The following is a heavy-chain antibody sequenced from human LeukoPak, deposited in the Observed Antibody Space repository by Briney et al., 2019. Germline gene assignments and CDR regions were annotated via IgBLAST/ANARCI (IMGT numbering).Heavy chain of an antibody. CDR3: ARGLRDIVVVPAANAFDY. V-gene: IGHV4-31*03. J-gene: IGHJ4*02. CDR2: IYYSGST. Sequence: SQTLSLTCTVSGGSISSGGYYWSWIRQHPGKGLEWIGYIYYSGSTYYNPSLKSRVTISVDASKNQFSLKLSSVTAADTAVYYCARGLRDIVVVPAANAFDYWGQGTLVTVSS. D-gene: IGHD2-2*01. CDR1: GGSISSGGYY.